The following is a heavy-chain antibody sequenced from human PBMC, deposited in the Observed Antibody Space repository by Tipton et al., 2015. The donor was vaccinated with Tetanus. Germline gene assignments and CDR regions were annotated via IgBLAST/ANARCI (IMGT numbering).Heavy chain of an antibody. Sequence: QMQLVQSGAEAKKPGASVKVSCKASGYTFTGYYMHWVRQDPGQGLEWMGWINPNSGGTNYAQKFQGRVPMTRDTSISSAYMELSRLRSGDPAVYYCAGVRVGWELLSLDYWGQGTLVTVSS. J-gene: IGHJ4*02. D-gene: IGHD1-26*01. CDR1: GYTFTGYY. V-gene: IGHV1-2*02. CDR2: INPNSGGT. CDR3: AGVRVGWELLSLDY.